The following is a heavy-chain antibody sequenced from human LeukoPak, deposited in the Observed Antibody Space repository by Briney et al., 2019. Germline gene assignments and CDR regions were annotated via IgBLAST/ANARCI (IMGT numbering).Heavy chain of an antibody. CDR3: AKDRDYGGNSGDY. J-gene: IGHJ4*02. CDR1: GFTFSSYA. V-gene: IGHV3-23*01. D-gene: IGHD4-23*01. Sequence: GGSLRLPCAASGFTFSSYAMSWVRQAPGKGLEWVSAISGSGGSTYYADSVKGRFTISRDNSRNTLYLQMNSLRAEDTAVYYCAKDRDYGGNSGDYWGQGTLVTVSS. CDR2: ISGSGGST.